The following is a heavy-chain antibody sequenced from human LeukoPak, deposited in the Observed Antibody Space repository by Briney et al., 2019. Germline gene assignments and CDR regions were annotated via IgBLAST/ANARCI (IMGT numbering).Heavy chain of an antibody. J-gene: IGHJ4*02. CDR3: ARATYYYDSSGYYWY. Sequence: GASVKVSCTASGYTFTSYGISWVRQAPGQGLEWMGWISAYNGNTNYAQKLQGRVTMTTDTSTSTAYMELRSLRSDDTAVYYCARATYYYDSSGYYWYWGQGTLVTVSS. D-gene: IGHD3-22*01. CDR2: ISAYNGNT. V-gene: IGHV1-18*01. CDR1: GYTFTSYG.